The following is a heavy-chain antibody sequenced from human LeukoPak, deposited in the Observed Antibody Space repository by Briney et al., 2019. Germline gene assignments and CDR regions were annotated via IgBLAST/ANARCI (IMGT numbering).Heavy chain of an antibody. CDR3: ARVPPYSYGYFYYYYYMDV. D-gene: IGHD5-18*01. V-gene: IGHV4-39*07. Sequence: PSETLSLTCTVSGGSISSSSYYWGWIRQPPGKGLEWIGEINHSGSTNYNPSLKSRVTISVDTSKNQFSLKLSSVTAADTAVYYCARVPPYSYGYFYYYYYMDVWGKGTTVTVSS. CDR1: GGSISSSSYY. CDR2: INHSGST. J-gene: IGHJ6*03.